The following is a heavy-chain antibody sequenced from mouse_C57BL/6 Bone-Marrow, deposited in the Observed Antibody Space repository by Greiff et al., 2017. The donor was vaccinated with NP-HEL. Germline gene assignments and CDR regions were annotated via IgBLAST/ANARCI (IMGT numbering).Heavy chain of an antibody. Sequence: VQLKQSGPELVKPGASVKISCKASGYTFTDYYMNWVKQSHGKSLEWIGDINPNNGGTSYNQKFKGKATLTVDKSSSTAYMELRSLTSEDSAVYYCARGSSYCYWYFDVWGTGTTVTVSS. CDR1: GYTFTDYY. D-gene: IGHD1-1*01. J-gene: IGHJ1*03. CDR3: ARGSSYCYWYFDV. V-gene: IGHV1-26*01. CDR2: INPNNGGT.